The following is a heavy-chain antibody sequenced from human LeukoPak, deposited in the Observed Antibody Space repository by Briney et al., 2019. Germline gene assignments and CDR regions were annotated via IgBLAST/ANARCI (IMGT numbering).Heavy chain of an antibody. J-gene: IGHJ6*03. V-gene: IGHV4-59*08. Sequence: SETLSLTCTVSGASISSYYWSWIRQPPGKTLEWIGYIYYTGSTNYNPSLKSRVTISVDTSKNQFSLKLSSVTAADTAVYYCARGTGIAAAGTFHYYYMDVWGKGTTVTVSS. CDR2: IYYTGST. D-gene: IGHD6-13*01. CDR3: ARGTGIAAAGTFHYYYMDV. CDR1: GASISSYY.